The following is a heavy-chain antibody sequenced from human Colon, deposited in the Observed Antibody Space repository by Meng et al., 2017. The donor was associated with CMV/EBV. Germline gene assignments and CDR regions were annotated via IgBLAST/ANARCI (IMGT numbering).Heavy chain of an antibody. J-gene: IGHJ4*02. CDR2: IRSGGTYI. CDR3: ARVGSTGGLDY. D-gene: IGHD2-8*02. CDR1: GLPFNKSA. Sequence: SWVASGLPFNKSAMHWVRQAPAKGLEWVASIRSGGTYIHYADSVKGRFTISRDNAKTSVYLQMDNLTGEDTAIYFCARVGSTGGLDYWGQGTLVTVSS. V-gene: IGHV3-21*01.